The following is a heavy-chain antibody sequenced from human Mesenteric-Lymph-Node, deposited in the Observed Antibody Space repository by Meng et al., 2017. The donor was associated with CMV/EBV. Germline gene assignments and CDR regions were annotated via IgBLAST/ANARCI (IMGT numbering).Heavy chain of an antibody. V-gene: IGHV4-4*02. J-gene: IGHJ4*02. Sequence: RSSKWWSWVRQPPGKGLEWIGEIYHSGSTNYNPSLKSRVTISVDKSKNQFSLKLSSVTAADTAVYYCARRAREITMIVVVRYYFDYWGQGTLVTVSS. CDR3: ARRAREITMIVVVRYYFDY. D-gene: IGHD3-22*01. CDR2: IYHSGST. CDR1: RSSKW.